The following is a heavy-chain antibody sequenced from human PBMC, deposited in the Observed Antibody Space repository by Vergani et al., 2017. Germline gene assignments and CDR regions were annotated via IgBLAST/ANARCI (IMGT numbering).Heavy chain of an antibody. D-gene: IGHD6-19*01. CDR2: ISAYNGNT. CDR3: ARGLTAESIAVASLTFDY. J-gene: IGHJ4*02. V-gene: IGHV1-18*01. CDR1: GYTFTSYG. Sequence: QVQLVQSGAEVKKPGASVKVSCKASGYTFTSYGISWVRQAPGQGLEWMGWISAYNGNTNYAQKLQGRVTMTTDTSPSTADMELRSLRSDDTAVYYRARGLTAESIAVASLTFDYWGQGTLVTVSS.